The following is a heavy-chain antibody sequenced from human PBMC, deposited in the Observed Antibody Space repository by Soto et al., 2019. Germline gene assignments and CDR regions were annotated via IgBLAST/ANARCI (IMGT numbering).Heavy chain of an antibody. D-gene: IGHD3-10*01. CDR1: GFTFTIYA. J-gene: IGHJ4*02. V-gene: IGHV3-23*01. Sequence: GGSLRLSCAASGFTFTIYAMSWVRQAPGKGLEGVSAITGSGGSTYYAYSVKGRFTISRDNSKNTLYLQMNSRRAEDTAVYYCAKARGAMVRGGPFYFHXWGQVTLFTVSX. CDR3: AKARGAMVRGGPFYFHX. CDR2: ITGSGGST.